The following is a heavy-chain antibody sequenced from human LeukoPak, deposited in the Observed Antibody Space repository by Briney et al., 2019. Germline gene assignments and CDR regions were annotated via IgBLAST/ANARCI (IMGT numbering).Heavy chain of an antibody. CDR2: IYSGGST. J-gene: IGHJ4*02. Sequence: GGSLRLSCAASGFTFSSYAMSWVRQAPGKGLEWVSVIYSGGSTYHADSVKGRFTISRDNSKNTLYLQMNSLRAEDTAVYYCARDQHIMVRGVITPHPFDYWGQGTLVTVSS. CDR3: ARDQHIMVRGVITPHPFDY. D-gene: IGHD3-10*01. V-gene: IGHV3-66*01. CDR1: GFTFSSYA.